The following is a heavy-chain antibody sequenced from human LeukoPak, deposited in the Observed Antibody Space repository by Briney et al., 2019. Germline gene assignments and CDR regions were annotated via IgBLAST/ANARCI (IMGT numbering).Heavy chain of an antibody. CDR2: IYYSGST. CDR3: ARKNDFDI. J-gene: IGHJ3*02. CDR1: GGSISSDH. V-gene: IGHV4-59*01. Sequence: SETLPLTCTVSGGSISSDHWNWIRQPPGKGLEWIGCIYYSGSTYYNPSLKSRVTISVDMSESQFSLRLTSVTAADTAVYYCARKNDFDIWGQGTLVTVSS. D-gene: IGHD2/OR15-2a*01.